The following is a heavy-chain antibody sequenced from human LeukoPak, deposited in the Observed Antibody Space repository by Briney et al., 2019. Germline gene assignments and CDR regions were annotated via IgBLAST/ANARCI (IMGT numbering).Heavy chain of an antibody. CDR1: GFTFSSYS. Sequence: QAGGSLRLSCAASGFTFSSYSMNWVRQAPGKGLEWVAVISYDGSNKYYADSVKGRFTISRDNSKNTLYLQMNSLRAEDTAVYYCARVSSRYAFDIWGQGTMVTVSS. CDR3: ARVSSRYAFDI. D-gene: IGHD2-2*01. CDR2: ISYDGSNK. J-gene: IGHJ3*02. V-gene: IGHV3-30*03.